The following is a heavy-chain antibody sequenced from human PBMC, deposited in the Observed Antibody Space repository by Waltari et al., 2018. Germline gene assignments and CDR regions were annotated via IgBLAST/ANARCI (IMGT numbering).Heavy chain of an antibody. Sequence: EAQLLESGGGLAQPGGSLRLSCVASGFTFSNYAMSWVRQPPGKGLGWVSSIGDSGGRTDYADSVKGRFTISRDNSKKTLYLQMNSLRVEDTAVYYCANEAFGYSYGYLDYWGQGTLVTVSS. CDR3: ANEAFGYSYGYLDY. CDR2: IGDSGGRT. V-gene: IGHV3-23*01. CDR1: GFTFSNYA. J-gene: IGHJ4*02. D-gene: IGHD2-2*03.